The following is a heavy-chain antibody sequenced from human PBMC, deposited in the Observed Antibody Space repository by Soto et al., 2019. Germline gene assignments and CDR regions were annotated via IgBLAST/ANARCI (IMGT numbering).Heavy chain of an antibody. CDR1: GGSVSSGGYY. CDR2: IYNSGNT. V-gene: IGHV4-31*03. Sequence: ASETLSLTCNVSGGSVSSGGYYWSWIRHHPGGGLEWIGYIYNSGNTYYNPSLKSRVAISADTSKNQFSLKVSSVTAADTAVYYCARSSRSYFDYWGQGTLVTVSS. CDR3: ARSSRSYFDY. J-gene: IGHJ4*02.